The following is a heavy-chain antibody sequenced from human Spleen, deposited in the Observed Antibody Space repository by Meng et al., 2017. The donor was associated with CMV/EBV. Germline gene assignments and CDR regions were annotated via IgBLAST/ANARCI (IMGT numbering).Heavy chain of an antibody. D-gene: IGHD6-19*01. Sequence: SETLSLTCTVSGGSVSGYYWSWIRQPPGKGLEWIGYIYYSGSTNYNPSLKSRVTTSVDTSKSQFSLKLTSVTAADTAVYYCARVIALAGAVRWFDPWGQGTLVTVSS. CDR1: GGSVSGYY. CDR3: ARVIALAGAVRWFDP. V-gene: IGHV4-59*02. J-gene: IGHJ5*02. CDR2: IYYSGST.